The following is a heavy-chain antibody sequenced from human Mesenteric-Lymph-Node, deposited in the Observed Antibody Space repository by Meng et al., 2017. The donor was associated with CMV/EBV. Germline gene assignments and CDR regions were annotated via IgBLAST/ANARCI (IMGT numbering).Heavy chain of an antibody. J-gene: IGHJ6*02. D-gene: IGHD2-15*01. V-gene: IGHV1-2*02. CDR3: ARDGDSCSGGSCSYYYYYGMDV. CDR1: GYTFNGYY. CDR2: INPKNGAT. Sequence: ASVKVSCKASGYTFNGYYMHWVRQAPGQGLEWMGWINPKNGATKYAENFQGRVTMTRDTSISTAYMELSRLTSDDTAVYYCARDGDSCSGGSCSYYYYYGMDVWGQGTTVTVSS.